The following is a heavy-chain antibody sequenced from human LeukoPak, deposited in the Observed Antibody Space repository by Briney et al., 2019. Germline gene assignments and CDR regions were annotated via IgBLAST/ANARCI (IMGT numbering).Heavy chain of an antibody. V-gene: IGHV4-4*02. D-gene: IGHD1-14*01. Sequence: SGTLSLTCAVSGGSISSSNWWSWVRQPPGKGLEWIGEVHHSGGTNYNPSLRSRVTMSVDTSKNQFSLKLTSVTAADTAVYYCARNWNHHFDYWGQGTLVTVSS. J-gene: IGHJ4*02. CDR3: ARNWNHHFDY. CDR2: VHHSGGT. CDR1: GGSISSSNW.